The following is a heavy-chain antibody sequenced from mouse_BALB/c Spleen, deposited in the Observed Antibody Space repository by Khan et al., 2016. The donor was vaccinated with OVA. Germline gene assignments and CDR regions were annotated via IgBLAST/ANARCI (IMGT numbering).Heavy chain of an antibody. CDR1: GYSITSGYG. V-gene: IGHV3-2*02. CDR3: ARTARIKY. J-gene: IGHJ2*01. D-gene: IGHD1-2*01. CDR2: ISYSGST. Sequence: EVKLQESGPGLVKPSQSLSLTCTVTGYSITSGYGWNWIRQFPGNKLDWMGYISYSGSTNYNPSLQSRISITRDTSKNQFFRQLNSVTTEYTATYYCARTARIKYWGQGTTLTVSS.